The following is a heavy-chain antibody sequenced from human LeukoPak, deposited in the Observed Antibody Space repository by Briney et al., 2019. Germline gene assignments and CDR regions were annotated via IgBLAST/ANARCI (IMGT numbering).Heavy chain of an antibody. J-gene: IGHJ3*02. CDR3: ARDILMGGSPKAGTMYAFDI. D-gene: IGHD3-9*01. CDR1: GFTFSNYW. V-gene: IGHV3-20*04. CDR2: INWNGGST. Sequence: GGSLRLSCAASGFTFSNYWMSWVRQAPGKGLEWVSGINWNGGSTGYADSVKGRFTISRDNAKNSLYLQMNSLRAEDTALYYCARDILMGGSPKAGTMYAFDIWGQGTMVTVSS.